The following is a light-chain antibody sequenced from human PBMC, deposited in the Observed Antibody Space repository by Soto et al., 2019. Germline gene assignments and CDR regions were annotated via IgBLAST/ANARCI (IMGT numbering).Light chain of an antibody. CDR1: QSVSSNF. J-gene: IGKJ1*01. CDR3: QQNDDSLWT. V-gene: IGKV3-20*01. Sequence: ETVLTQSPGTLSVSPGERVILSCRASQSVSSNFIAWYQQKPGQAPRLLISGASNRATGVPDRFSGSGSGTDFTLTISRLEPEDFAVYFCQQNDDSLWTFGQGTKVDIK. CDR2: GAS.